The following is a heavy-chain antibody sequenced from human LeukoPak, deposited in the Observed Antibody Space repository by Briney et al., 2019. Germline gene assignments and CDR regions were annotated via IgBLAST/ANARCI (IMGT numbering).Heavy chain of an antibody. CDR2: IKTKTDGWTT. V-gene: IGHV3-15*01. J-gene: IGHJ4*02. CDR3: TTHRGYSSSPTFDD. CDR1: GFTFSVAS. Sequence: GGSLRLSCADSGFTFSVASMSWVRQAPGKGLEWVGQIKTKTDGWTTDHAAPVKGRFTISRDDSKNTLYLQMSSLKTEDTAVYYCTTHRGYSSSPTFDDWGQGTLVTVSS. D-gene: IGHD6-13*01.